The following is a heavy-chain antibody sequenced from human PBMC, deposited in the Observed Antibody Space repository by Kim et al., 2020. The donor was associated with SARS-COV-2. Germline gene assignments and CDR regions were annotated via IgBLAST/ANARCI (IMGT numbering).Heavy chain of an antibody. CDR3: AREREESGWDYDFDY. J-gene: IGHJ4*02. D-gene: IGHD4-17*01. Sequence: VSVTSRITNNTDTSKNQFSLQLNSVTPEDTAVYYCAREREESGWDYDFDYWGQGTLVTVSS. V-gene: IGHV6-1*01.